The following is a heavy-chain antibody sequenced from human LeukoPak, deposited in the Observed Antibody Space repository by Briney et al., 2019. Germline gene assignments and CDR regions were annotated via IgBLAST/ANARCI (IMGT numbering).Heavy chain of an antibody. CDR1: GFTFSSYA. V-gene: IGHV3-23*01. CDR2: ITGSGSYT. D-gene: IGHD1-26*01. J-gene: IGHJ6*02. Sequence: GGSLRLSCAASGFTFSSYAMSWVRQAPGKGLEWVSAITGSGSYTFYADSGRGRFTISRDNSKNTLHLQMNSLRAEDTALYYCASSGSYYYYGMDVWGQGTAVTVSS. CDR3: ASSGSYYYYGMDV.